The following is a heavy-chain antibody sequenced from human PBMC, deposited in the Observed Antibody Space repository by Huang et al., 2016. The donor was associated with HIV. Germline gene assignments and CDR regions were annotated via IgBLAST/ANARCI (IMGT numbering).Heavy chain of an antibody. J-gene: IGHJ1*01. D-gene: IGHD3-22*01. CDR2: ISWYNGKT. V-gene: IGHV1-18*01. CDR3: ARERYYYDRSGYYTPVEYFHH. CDR1: GYTFTNYA. Sequence: QVQLVQSGAEVKKPGASVKVSCKASGYTFTNYAINWVRQAPGQSLEWMGWISWYNGKTNDAQKVQGRVTMTKDTSTSTAYIELRSLISDDTAVYYCARERYYYDRSGYYTPVEYFHHWGQGTLVTVSS.